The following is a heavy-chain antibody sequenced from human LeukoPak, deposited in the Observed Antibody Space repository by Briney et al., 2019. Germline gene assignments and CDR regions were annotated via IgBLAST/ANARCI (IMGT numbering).Heavy chain of an antibody. J-gene: IGHJ4*02. D-gene: IGHD3-22*01. V-gene: IGHV3-20*04. CDR1: GFTFDDYG. CDR2: IHWNGGST. Sequence: GSLRLSCAASGFTFDDYGMSWVRQALGKGLEWVAGIHWNGGSTGYVDSVKGRFTISRDNAKNSLYLQMNSLRVEDTALYYCARGGLGYSYDSSGYQSRAYYFDYWGQGTLVTVSS. CDR3: ARGGLGYSYDSSGYQSRAYYFDY.